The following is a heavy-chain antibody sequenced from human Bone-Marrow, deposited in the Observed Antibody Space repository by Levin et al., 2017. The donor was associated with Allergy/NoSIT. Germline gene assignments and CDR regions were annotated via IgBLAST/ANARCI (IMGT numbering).Heavy chain of an antibody. V-gene: IGHV3-15*07. CDR3: TTDIVAAIFYGLDL. CDR1: SFSFSNAR. Sequence: PGGSLRLSCAASSSFSFSNARMNWVRQAPGKGLEWVGHITSKSDGGTTDYAAPVKGRFTISRDDSNNMLFLQMNSLKTDDTAVYFCTTDIVAAIFYGLDLWGQGTKVTVSS. D-gene: IGHD2-15*01. J-gene: IGHJ6*02. CDR2: ITSKSDGGTT.